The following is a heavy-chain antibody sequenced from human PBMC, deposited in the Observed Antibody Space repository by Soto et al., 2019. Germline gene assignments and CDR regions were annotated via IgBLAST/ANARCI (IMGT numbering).Heavy chain of an antibody. CDR2: IYYSGST. CDR1: GGSISSGGYY. V-gene: IGHV4-31*03. CDR3: ASGNHGITGTSDY. J-gene: IGHJ4*02. D-gene: IGHD1-7*01. Sequence: PSETLSLTCTVSGGSISSGGYYWSWIRQHPGKGLEWIGYIYYSGSTYYNPSLKSRVTISVDTSKNQFSLKLNSVTAADTAVYYCASGNHGITGTSDYWGQGTLVTVSS.